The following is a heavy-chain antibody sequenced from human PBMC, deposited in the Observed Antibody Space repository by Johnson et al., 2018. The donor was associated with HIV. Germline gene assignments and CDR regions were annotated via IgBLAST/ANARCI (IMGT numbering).Heavy chain of an antibody. V-gene: IGHV3-7*05. CDR1: RSSFSTYW. Sequence: VQLVESGGGLVQPGGSLKLSYAASRSSFSTYWMAWVRQAPGKRLEWLTNIRQDGNEINYADSVKGRFTISRDNAKNSLYLQMNSLRAEDTAVYYCARDVYAGAHENWGQGTRVTVS. D-gene: IGHD5/OR15-5a*01. CDR3: ARDVYAGAHEN. J-gene: IGHJ3*01. CDR2: IRQDGNEI.